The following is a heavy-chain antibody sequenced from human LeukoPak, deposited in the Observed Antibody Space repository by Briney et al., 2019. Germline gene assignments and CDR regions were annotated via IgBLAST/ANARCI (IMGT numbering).Heavy chain of an antibody. CDR1: GFTFSSYG. D-gene: IGHD4-17*01. J-gene: IGHJ2*01. Sequence: PGGSLRLSCAASGFTFSSYGMHWVRQAPGKGLEWVAFIRYDGSNKYYADSVKGRFTISRDNSKNTLYLQMNSLRAEDTAVYYCAKSYDYGDQGDYWYFDLWGRGTLVTVSS. CDR2: IRYDGSNK. V-gene: IGHV3-30*02. CDR3: AKSYDYGDQGDYWYFDL.